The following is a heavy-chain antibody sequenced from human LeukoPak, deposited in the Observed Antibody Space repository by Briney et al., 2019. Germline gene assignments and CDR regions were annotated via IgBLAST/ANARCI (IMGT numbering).Heavy chain of an antibody. Sequence: GGSLRLSCAASGFSFSSYGMHWVHQAPGKGLEWVSSTNGGGDYTYYADSVRGRFSISRDNSDNTLYLQMSSLRADDTAVYYCSKGANIGSDYGVFDYWGQGTLVTVSS. CDR2: TNGGGDYT. CDR3: SKGANIGSDYGVFDY. CDR1: GFSFSSYG. D-gene: IGHD4-17*01. J-gene: IGHJ4*02. V-gene: IGHV3-23*01.